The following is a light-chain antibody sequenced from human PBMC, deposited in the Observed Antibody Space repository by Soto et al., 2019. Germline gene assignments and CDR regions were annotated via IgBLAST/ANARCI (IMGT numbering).Light chain of an antibody. CDR3: QQDYSPPLT. V-gene: IGKV4-1*01. J-gene: IGKJ4*01. CDR2: WAS. CDR1: QSVLYSSNNKNC. Sequence: DIVMTQSPDSLAVSLGERATINCKSSQSVLYSSNNKNCLAWYQQKPGQPPKLLIYWASTRESGVPDRISGSGSGTDCTLTISSVQAEDVADDYCQQDYSPPLTSGGGNKGEIK.